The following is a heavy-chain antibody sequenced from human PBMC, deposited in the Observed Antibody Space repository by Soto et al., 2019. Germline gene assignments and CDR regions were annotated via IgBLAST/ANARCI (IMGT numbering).Heavy chain of an antibody. V-gene: IGHV4-59*01. CDR2: IYYSGST. CDR1: GGSISSYY. D-gene: IGHD2-2*01. J-gene: IGHJ6*02. CDR3: ARDYCSSTSCYAEPFYYYGMDV. Sequence: SETLSLTCTVSGGSISSYYWSWIRQPPGKGLEWIGYIYYSGSTNYNPSLKSRVTISVDTSKNQFSLKLSSVTAADTAVYYCARDYCSSTSCYAEPFYYYGMDVWGQGTTVTVS.